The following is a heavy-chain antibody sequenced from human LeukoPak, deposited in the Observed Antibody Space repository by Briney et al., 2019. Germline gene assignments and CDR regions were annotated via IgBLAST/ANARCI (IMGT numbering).Heavy chain of an antibody. CDR2: IHSSGST. D-gene: IGHD3-9*01. J-gene: IGHJ4*02. CDR1: GASISGNY. Sequence: PSETLSLTCTVSGASISGNYWSWIRQPAGQGLEWIGRIHSSGSTNYNPPLKSRVTMSVDTSKNQFSLRLTSVTAADTAVYYCARTGARYFDLSLWGQGTLVTVSS. CDR3: ARTGARYFDLSL. V-gene: IGHV4-4*07.